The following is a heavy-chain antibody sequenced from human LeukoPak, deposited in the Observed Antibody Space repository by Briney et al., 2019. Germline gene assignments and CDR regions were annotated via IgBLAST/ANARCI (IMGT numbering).Heavy chain of an antibody. D-gene: IGHD2-15*01. Sequence: SETLSLTCTVSGGSITSYYWSWIRQPAGKGLEWIRRIYPSGSTDYNPSLKSRVSMSVDTSKNQFSLKLTSVTAADTAVYYCARTSPRAATFDYWGQGTLVTVSS. J-gene: IGHJ4*02. CDR2: IYPSGST. CDR1: GGSITSYY. V-gene: IGHV4-4*07. CDR3: ARTSPRAATFDY.